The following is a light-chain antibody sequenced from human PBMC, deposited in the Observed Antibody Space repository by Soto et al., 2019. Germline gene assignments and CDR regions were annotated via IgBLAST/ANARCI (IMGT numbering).Light chain of an antibody. V-gene: IGKV2D-29*01. J-gene: IGKJ1*01. CDR1: QSLLNRNGKTD. Sequence: DIVMTQTPLSLAVTPGQPASISCKSSQSLLNRNGKTDLYWYLRKPGQPPQLLIYEVSKRCSGVPERFSGSGSGTDFTLKISRVEAGDVGVYYCMQSIELPRTFGQGTKVEI. CDR2: EVS. CDR3: MQSIELPRT.